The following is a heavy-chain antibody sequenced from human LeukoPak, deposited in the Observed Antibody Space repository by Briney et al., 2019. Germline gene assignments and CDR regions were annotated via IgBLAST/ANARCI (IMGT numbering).Heavy chain of an antibody. CDR3: ARFYRGRGYFDY. CDR2: INHSGST. CDR1: GGSFSGYY. V-gene: IGHV4-34*01. J-gene: IGHJ4*02. D-gene: IGHD4-11*01. Sequence: SETLSLTCAVYGGSFSGYYWSWIRQPPGKGLEWVGEINHSGSTNYNPSLKSRVTISVDTSKNQFSLKLSSVTAAGTAVYYCARFYRGRGYFDYWGQGTLVTVSS.